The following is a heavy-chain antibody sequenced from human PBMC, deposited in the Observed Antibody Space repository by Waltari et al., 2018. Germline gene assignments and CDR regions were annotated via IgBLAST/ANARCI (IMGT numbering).Heavy chain of an antibody. V-gene: IGHV4-59*01. CDR1: RGSITGHYY. D-gene: IGHD3-9*01. CDR2: IYYSGST. Sequence: QVQLQESGPGLVKASETLSLTCTVSRGSITGHYYWTWIRRPPGKGLEWIGYIYYSGSTHYNPSLKSRVTMSADTSKNQFSLTLNSVTSADSAVYYCARERHDVLTDYFYFDYWGQGALVTVAS. CDR3: ARERHDVLTDYFYFDY. J-gene: IGHJ4*02.